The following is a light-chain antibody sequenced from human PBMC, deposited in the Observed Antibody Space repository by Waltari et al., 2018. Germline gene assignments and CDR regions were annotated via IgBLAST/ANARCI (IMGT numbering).Light chain of an antibody. CDR2: GAS. Sequence: EIVLTQSPATLSVSPGDRATLSCRASQSVNSKLAWYQQKPGQAPRLLIYGASTKATDIPARFSGSGSGTDFTLTITSLQSEDFAVFHGQQYNNWPLTFGGGTKVEIK. V-gene: IGKV3-15*01. J-gene: IGKJ4*01. CDR1: QSVNSK. CDR3: QQYNNWPLT.